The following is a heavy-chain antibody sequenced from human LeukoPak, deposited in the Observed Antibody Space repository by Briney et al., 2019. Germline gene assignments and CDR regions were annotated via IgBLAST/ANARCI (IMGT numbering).Heavy chain of an antibody. V-gene: IGHV3-21*04. CDR2: ITTTSSYI. J-gene: IGHJ4*02. CDR3: AKGCGGSCYDLDY. Sequence: GGSLRLSCAASGFTFSTYWMNWVRQAPGKGLEWVSSITTTSSYIYYADSVRGRFTISRDNSKNTLYLQMNSLRAEDTAVYYCAKGCGGSCYDLDYWGQGTLVTVSS. D-gene: IGHD2-15*01. CDR1: GFTFSTYW.